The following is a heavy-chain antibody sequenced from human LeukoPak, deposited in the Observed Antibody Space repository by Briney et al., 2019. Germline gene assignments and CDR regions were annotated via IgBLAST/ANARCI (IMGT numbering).Heavy chain of an antibody. J-gene: IGHJ4*02. CDR3: AKADRYSGSYFSDY. Sequence: GGSLRLSCAASGFTFSSYAMSWVRQAPGKGLEWVSAISGSGGSTHYADSVKGRFTISRDNSKNTLYLQMNSLRAEDTAVYYCAKADRYSGSYFSDYWGQGTLVTVSS. CDR2: ISGSGGST. D-gene: IGHD1-26*01. V-gene: IGHV3-23*01. CDR1: GFTFSSYA.